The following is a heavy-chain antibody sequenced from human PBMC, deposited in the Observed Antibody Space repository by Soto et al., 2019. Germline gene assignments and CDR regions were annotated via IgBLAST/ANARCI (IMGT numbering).Heavy chain of an antibody. CDR1: GFTFSSYS. CDR3: ARGGPVWSGYPDLDDALDI. V-gene: IGHV3-21*01. Sequence: PGGSLRLSCAASGFTFSSYSMNWVRQAPGKGLEWVSSISSSSSYIYYADSVKGRFTISRDNAKNSLYLQMNSLRAEDTAVYYCARGGPVWSGYPDLDDALDIWGQGTMVTVSS. D-gene: IGHD3-3*01. CDR2: ISSSSSYI. J-gene: IGHJ3*02.